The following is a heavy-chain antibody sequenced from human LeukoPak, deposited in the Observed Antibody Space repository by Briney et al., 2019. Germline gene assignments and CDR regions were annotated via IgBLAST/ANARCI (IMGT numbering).Heavy chain of an antibody. Sequence: GGSLRLSCAASGFTFSDYYMSWIRQAPGKGLEWVSYISSSGSTIYYADSVKGRFTISRDNSKNTLYLQMNSPRAEDAAVYFCAKAPVTSCRGAYCYPFDSWGQGTLVTVSS. CDR2: ISSSGSTI. CDR3: AKAPVTSCRGAYCYPFDS. J-gene: IGHJ4*02. CDR1: GFTFSDYY. V-gene: IGHV3-11*01. D-gene: IGHD2-21*01.